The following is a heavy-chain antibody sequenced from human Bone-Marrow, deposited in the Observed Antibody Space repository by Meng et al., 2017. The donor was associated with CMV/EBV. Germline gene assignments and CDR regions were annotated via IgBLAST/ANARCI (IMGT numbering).Heavy chain of an antibody. J-gene: IGHJ2*01. Sequence: GSLRLSCTVSGGSISSSSYYWGWIRQPPGRGLEWIGSIYYSGSTYYNPSLKSRVTISVDTSKNQFSLKLSSVTAADTAVYYCARLGPSYYDFWSGYYTRWYFDLWGRGNLVTVSS. CDR2: IYYSGST. CDR3: ARLGPSYYDFWSGYYTRWYFDL. D-gene: IGHD3-3*01. V-gene: IGHV4-39*01. CDR1: GGSISSSSYY.